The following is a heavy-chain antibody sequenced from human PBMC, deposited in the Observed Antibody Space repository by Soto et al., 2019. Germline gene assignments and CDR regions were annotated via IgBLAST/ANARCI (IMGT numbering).Heavy chain of an antibody. Sequence: EVQLLESGGDLVQPGGSLRLSCAASGFAFSSFDMNWVRQAPGKGLEWVSSISGSGKTTFYADSVRGQFTISRDNSKNTLYLQMNSLRAEDTAVYYCAKDQAYFDVMSDYYGMDFWGQGTTVTVSS. CDR1: GFAFSSFD. CDR3: AKDQAYFDVMSDYYGMDF. D-gene: IGHD3-9*01. CDR2: ISGSGKTT. V-gene: IGHV3-23*01. J-gene: IGHJ6*02.